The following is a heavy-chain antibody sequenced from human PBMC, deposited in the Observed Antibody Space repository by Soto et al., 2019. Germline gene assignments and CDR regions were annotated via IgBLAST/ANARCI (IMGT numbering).Heavy chain of an antibody. CDR3: ARAAVGYVYGSYLDY. V-gene: IGHV1-69*02. Sequence: QVQLVQSGAEVKKPGSSVKVSCKSSGGTFSSYTITWVRQAPGQGLEWMGRIIPILGVTNYASKFQGRVTITADKSTTSAYIELSSLRSEDTAVYYCARAAVGYVYGSYLDYWGQGTLVTVSS. CDR2: IIPILGVT. D-gene: IGHD3-10*01. J-gene: IGHJ4*02. CDR1: GGTFSSYT.